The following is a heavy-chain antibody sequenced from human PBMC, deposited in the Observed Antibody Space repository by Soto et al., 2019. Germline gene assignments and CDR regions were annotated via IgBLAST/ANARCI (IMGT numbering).Heavy chain of an antibody. CDR1: GGSISSYY. V-gene: IGHV4-59*01. Sequence: QVQLQESGPGLVKPSETLSLTCTVSGGSISSYYWSWIRQPPGKGLEWIGYIYYSGSTNYNPSLKSRVTISVDTSKNQFSLKLSSVTAADTAVYYCARDTKYSYGPGDNWFDPWGQGTLVTVSS. J-gene: IGHJ5*02. CDR3: ARDTKYSYGPGDNWFDP. CDR2: IYYSGST. D-gene: IGHD5-18*01.